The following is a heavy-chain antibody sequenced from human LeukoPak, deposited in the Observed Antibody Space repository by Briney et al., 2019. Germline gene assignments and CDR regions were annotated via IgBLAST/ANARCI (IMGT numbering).Heavy chain of an antibody. Sequence: GGSLRLSCAASGFTFSTYAMHWVRQAPGKGLEWVAIVSYDGTKKDYADSVKGRFSISRDNSKNTLYLQMNSLRAEGTAIYYCAKDNIAQGSGSYLDYWGQGALVTVSS. CDR3: AKDNIAQGSGSYLDY. D-gene: IGHD3-10*01. J-gene: IGHJ4*02. V-gene: IGHV3-30*18. CDR1: GFTFSTYA. CDR2: VSYDGTKK.